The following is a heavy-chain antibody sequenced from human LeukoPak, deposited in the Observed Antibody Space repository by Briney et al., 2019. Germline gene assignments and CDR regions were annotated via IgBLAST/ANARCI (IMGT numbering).Heavy chain of an antibody. V-gene: IGHV1-2*02. J-gene: IGHJ4*02. CDR2: INPNSGGT. CDR1: GYTFTGYY. CDR3: AREFRRWLQPKFIDY. D-gene: IGHD5-24*01. Sequence: ASVKVSCKASGYTFTGYYMHWVRQAPGQGLEWMGWINPNSGGTNYAQKFQGRVTMTRDTSISTAYMELSRLRSDDTAVYYCAREFRRWLQPKFIDYWGQGTLVTVSS.